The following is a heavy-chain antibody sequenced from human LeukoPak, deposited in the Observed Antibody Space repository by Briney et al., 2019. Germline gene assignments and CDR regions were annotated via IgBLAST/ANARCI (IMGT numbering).Heavy chain of an antibody. CDR3: ARGENIMLGYYDYYYAMDV. CDR1: GCIHRRYG. Sequence: GWSLRLSCLTCGCIHRRYGMHGVRQAPAKGLEWVALIWYDGDRKYYADSVKGRFTISGDNSTNTVYLQVNSLSAEGTAVYYCARGENIMLGYYDYYYAMDVWGQGTTVTVSS. D-gene: IGHD5-12*01. CDR2: IWYDGDRK. V-gene: IGHV3-33*01. J-gene: IGHJ6*02.